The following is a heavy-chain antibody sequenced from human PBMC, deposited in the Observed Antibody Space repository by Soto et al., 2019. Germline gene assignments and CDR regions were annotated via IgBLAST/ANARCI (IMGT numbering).Heavy chain of an antibody. CDR1: GDSVSSNSAA. CDR3: ARELELRYYGMDV. CDR2: TYYRSKWYN. J-gene: IGHJ6*02. Sequence: SQTLSLTCAISGDSVSSNSAAWNWIRQSSSRGLEWLGRTYYRSKWYNDYAVSVKSRITIDPDTSKNQFSLQLNSVTPEDTAVYYCARELELRYYGMDVWGQGTTVTVSS. V-gene: IGHV6-1*01. D-gene: IGHD1-7*01.